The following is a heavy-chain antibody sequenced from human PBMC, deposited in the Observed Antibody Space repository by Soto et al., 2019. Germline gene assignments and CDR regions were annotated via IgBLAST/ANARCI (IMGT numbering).Heavy chain of an antibody. CDR2: IYYTGST. CDR3: ASMDSAFDI. Sequence: TSETLSLTRTVSGGSVNSGAFYWNWIRQHPGKGLEWIGYIYYTGSTYYNPSLKSRVTISLDTSKNQFSLKLSSVTAADTAVYYCASMDSAFDIWGQGTMVTVSS. V-gene: IGHV4-31*03. J-gene: IGHJ3*02. D-gene: IGHD2-2*03. CDR1: GGSVNSGAFY.